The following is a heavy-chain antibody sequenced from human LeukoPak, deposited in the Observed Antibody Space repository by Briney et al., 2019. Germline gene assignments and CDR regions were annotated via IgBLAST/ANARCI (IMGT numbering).Heavy chain of an antibody. V-gene: IGHV3-7*01. D-gene: IGHD2-2*01. J-gene: IGHJ4*02. CDR1: GFTFSSYW. CDR2: IKQDGSEK. CDR3: ASQGVVPAAAEGY. Sequence: PGGSLRLSCAASGFTFSSYWMSWVRQAPGKGLEWVANIKQDGSEKYYVDSVKGRFTISRDNAKNSLYLQMNSLRAEDTAVYYRASQGVVPAAAEGYWGQGTLVTVSS.